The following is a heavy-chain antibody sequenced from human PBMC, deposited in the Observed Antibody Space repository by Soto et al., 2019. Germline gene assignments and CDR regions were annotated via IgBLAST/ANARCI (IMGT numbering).Heavy chain of an antibody. CDR1: GGSISSYN. V-gene: IGHV4-59*07. Sequence: PSATLSLTCTVSGGSISSYNRSCIRQPPGKGLEWIVYIYYSRSTNYNPSLKSRVTISVDTSKNQFSLKLSSVTAADTAVYYCARGGYYDILTGNSYGMDVWGQGTTVT. J-gene: IGHJ6*02. D-gene: IGHD3-9*01. CDR2: IYYSRST. CDR3: ARGGYYDILTGNSYGMDV.